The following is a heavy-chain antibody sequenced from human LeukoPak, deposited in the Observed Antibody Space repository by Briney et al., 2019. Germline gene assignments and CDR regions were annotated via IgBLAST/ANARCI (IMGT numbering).Heavy chain of an antibody. CDR3: ARDRQVGGSGSRAWFDP. D-gene: IGHD3-10*01. CDR2: IWYDGSNK. V-gene: IGHV3-33*01. Sequence: PGGSLRLSCAASGFTFSSYGMHWVRQAPGKGLEWVAVIWYDGSNKYYADSVRGRFTISRDNSKDTLYLQMNSLRAEDTAVYYCARDRQVGGSGSRAWFDPWGQGTLVTVSS. CDR1: GFTFSSYG. J-gene: IGHJ5*02.